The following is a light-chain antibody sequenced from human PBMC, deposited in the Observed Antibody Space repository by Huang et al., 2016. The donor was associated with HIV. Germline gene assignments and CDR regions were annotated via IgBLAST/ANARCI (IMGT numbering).Light chain of an antibody. CDR2: ATS. J-gene: IGKJ1*01. CDR3: QQYYSFPLT. Sequence: AIRITQSPSSLSASTGDKVSITCRASQDSNTYLAWYQQKPGKPPSLLIYATSTLQSGVPSRFSGSGSGTDFTLTITHRQSEDFATYYCQQYYSFPLTFGQGSQVEV. CDR1: QDSNTY. V-gene: IGKV1-8*01.